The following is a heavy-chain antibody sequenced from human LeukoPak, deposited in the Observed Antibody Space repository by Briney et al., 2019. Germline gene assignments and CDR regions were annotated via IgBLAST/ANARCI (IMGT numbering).Heavy chain of an antibody. CDR2: ISSTSIYK. Sequence: NPGGSLRLSCAASGFTFSSYSMNWVRQAPGKGLEWVSSISSTSIYKYYADSVKGRFTISRDNAKDSLSLQMNSLRAEDTAIYYCARDPRIYCTNGICRDDYFDNWGQGTLVTVSS. J-gene: IGHJ4*02. V-gene: IGHV3-21*01. CDR3: ARDPRIYCTNGICRDDYFDN. CDR1: GFTFSSYS. D-gene: IGHD2-8*01.